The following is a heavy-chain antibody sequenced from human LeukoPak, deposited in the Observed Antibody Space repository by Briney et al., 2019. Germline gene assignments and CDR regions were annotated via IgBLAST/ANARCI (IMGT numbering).Heavy chain of an antibody. J-gene: IGHJ6*03. CDR3: AKAKYYDFWSGYSSDYYYMDV. V-gene: IGHV3-23*01. D-gene: IGHD3-3*01. CDR2: ISGSGGST. Sequence: GGSLRLSCAASGFTFSSYAMSWVRQAPGKGLEWVSAISGSGGSTYYADSVKGRFTISRDNSKNTLYLQMNSLRAEDTAVYYCAKAKYYDFWSGYSSDYYYMDVWGKGTTVTVSS. CDR1: GFTFSSYA.